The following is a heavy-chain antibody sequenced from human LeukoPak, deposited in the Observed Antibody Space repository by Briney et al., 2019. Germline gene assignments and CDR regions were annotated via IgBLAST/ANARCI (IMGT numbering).Heavy chain of an antibody. D-gene: IGHD1-26*01. CDR2: ISSSGSTI. V-gene: IGHV3-11*01. CDR1: GFTFSDYY. Sequence: GGSLRLSCAASGFTFSDYYMSWIRQAPGKGLEWVSSISSSGSTIFHADSVKGRSTISRDNAKNSLYLQMNSLRAEDTAVYYCASGVVGASLPYYFDYWGQGTLVTVSS. J-gene: IGHJ4*02. CDR3: ASGVVGASLPYYFDY.